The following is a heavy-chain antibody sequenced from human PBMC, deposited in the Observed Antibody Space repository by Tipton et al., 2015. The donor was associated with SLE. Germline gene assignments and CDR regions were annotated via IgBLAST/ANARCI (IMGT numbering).Heavy chain of an antibody. CDR1: GGSISSYY. V-gene: IGHV4-4*07. CDR2: VYSSGST. D-gene: IGHD2-21*02. CDR3: ARGLQAFCGGDCPFDL. Sequence: TLSLTCTVSGGSISSYYWSWIRQPAGKGLEWIGRVYSSGSTNYNPSLKSRVSMSVDTSKNQFSLKLRSVTAADTAVYYCARGLQAFCGGDCPFDLWGQGTLVTVSS. J-gene: IGHJ5*02.